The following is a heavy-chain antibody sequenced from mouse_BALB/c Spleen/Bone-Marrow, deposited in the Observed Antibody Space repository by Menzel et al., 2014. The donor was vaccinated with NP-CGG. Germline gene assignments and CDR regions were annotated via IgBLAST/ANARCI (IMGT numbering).Heavy chain of an antibody. CDR3: VRRYYGMAVDY. V-gene: IGHV14-3*02. CDR2: IDPANGNT. D-gene: IGHD1-1*01. Sequence: VQLQQPGAELVKPGASVKLSCTASGFNIKDTYMHWVKQRPEQGLEWIGRIDPANGNTKYDPKFQGKATITADTSSNTAYLQLSSLTSEDTAVYYCVRRYYGMAVDYWGQGTSVTVSS. CDR1: GFNIKDTY. J-gene: IGHJ4*01.